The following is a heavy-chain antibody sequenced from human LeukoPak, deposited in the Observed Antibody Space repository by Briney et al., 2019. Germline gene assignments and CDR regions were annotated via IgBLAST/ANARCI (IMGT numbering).Heavy chain of an antibody. D-gene: IGHD2-15*01. CDR3: ASPQICSGGSCYGYDFDY. CDR1: GGSISSSSYY. J-gene: IGHJ4*02. CDR2: IYYSGST. V-gene: IGHV4-39*01. Sequence: SETLSLTCTVSGGSISSSSYYWGWIRQPPGKGLEWIGSIYYSGSTYYNPSLKSRVTISVDTSKNQFSLKLSSVTAADTAVCYCASPQICSGGSCYGYDFDYWGQGTLVTVSS.